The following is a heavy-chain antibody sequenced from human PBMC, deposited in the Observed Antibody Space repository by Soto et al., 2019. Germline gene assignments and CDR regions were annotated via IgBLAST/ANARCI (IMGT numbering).Heavy chain of an antibody. CDR2: ISYDGSNK. J-gene: IGHJ6*02. D-gene: IGHD6-25*01. CDR3: AKDRIAANYYYGMDV. V-gene: IGHV3-30*18. CDR1: GFTFSSYG. Sequence: VGSLRLSCAASGFTFSSYGMHWVRQAPGKGLEWVAVISYDGSNKYYADSVKGRFTISRDNSKNTLYLQMNSLRAEDTAVYYCAKDRIAANYYYGMDVWGQGTTVTVSS.